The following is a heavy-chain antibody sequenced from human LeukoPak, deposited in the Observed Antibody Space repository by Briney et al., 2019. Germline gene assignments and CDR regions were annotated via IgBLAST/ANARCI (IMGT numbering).Heavy chain of an antibody. V-gene: IGHV4-38-2*01. J-gene: IGHJ4*02. Sequence: SETLSLTCAVSGYAISSGYYWGWIRQPPGKGLEWIGCIYHSGSTYYNPSLKRRVPISVDTSKNQFSLKLSSVTAADTAVYYCARHGFYDFWSGYSDPFDYWGQGTLVTVSS. D-gene: IGHD3-3*01. CDR2: IYHSGST. CDR1: GYAISSGYY. CDR3: ARHGFYDFWSGYSDPFDY.